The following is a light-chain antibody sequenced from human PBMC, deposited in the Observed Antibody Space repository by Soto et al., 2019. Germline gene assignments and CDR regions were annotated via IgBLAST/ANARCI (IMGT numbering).Light chain of an antibody. CDR1: SSDVGAYDY. J-gene: IGLJ1*01. V-gene: IGLV2-14*03. CDR2: EVS. CDR3: SSHPRYTTRV. Sequence: QSVLTQPASVSGSPGQSIAISCTGTSSDVGAYDYVSWHQQHPDKAPKLMIYEVSNRPSGVSNRFSGSKSVNTATLTISGLQAEDETDNYCSSHPRYTTRVFVTGTKVT.